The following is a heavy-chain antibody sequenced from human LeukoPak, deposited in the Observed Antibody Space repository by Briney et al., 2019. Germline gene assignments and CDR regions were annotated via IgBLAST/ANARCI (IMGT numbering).Heavy chain of an antibody. V-gene: IGHV3-21*01. D-gene: IGHD2-2*01. CDR3: ARMAAGWGACSSTSCYLDY. CDR2: ISSSSSYI. Sequence: GGSLRLSCAASGFTFSSYSMNWVRQAPGKGLEWVSSISSSSSYIYYADSVKGRFTISRDSAKNSLYLQMNSLRAEDTAVYYCARMAAGWGACSSTSCYLDYWGQGTLVTVSS. J-gene: IGHJ4*02. CDR1: GFTFSSYS.